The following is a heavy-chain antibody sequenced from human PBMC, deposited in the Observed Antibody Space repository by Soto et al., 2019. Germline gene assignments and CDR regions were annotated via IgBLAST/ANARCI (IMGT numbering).Heavy chain of an antibody. Sequence: PGGSLRLSCAASGYTFTGYAMSWVRQAPGKGLEWVSAISGSGGSTYYADSVKGRFTISRDNAKDTLYLQMNSLRAEDTAVYYCAKDLPHGGNSNWYLDLWGRGTLVTVSS. CDR1: GYTFTGYA. CDR3: AKDLPHGGNSNWYLDL. D-gene: IGHD2-21*01. CDR2: ISGSGGST. J-gene: IGHJ2*01. V-gene: IGHV3-23*01.